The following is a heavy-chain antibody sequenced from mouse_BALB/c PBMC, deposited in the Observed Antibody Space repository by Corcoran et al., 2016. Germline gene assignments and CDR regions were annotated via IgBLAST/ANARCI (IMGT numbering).Heavy chain of an antibody. J-gene: IGHJ4*01. Sequence: QIQLVQSEPELSKSGATVKISCQASGSTFPYYVMNWVQQAPGKGLKWRGWINTYTGEPTYADDFKGRFAFSLETSVSTAYLQITNLKNEDTATYYCAREPYAMDYWGQGTSVTVSS. CDR2: INTYTGEP. CDR1: GSTFPYYV. CDR3: AREPYAMDY. V-gene: IGHV9-3-1*01.